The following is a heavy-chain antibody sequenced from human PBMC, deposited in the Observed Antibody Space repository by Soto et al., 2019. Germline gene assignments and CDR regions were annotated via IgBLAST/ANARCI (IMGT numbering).Heavy chain of an antibody. CDR3: ARGFYDTAGYSIPFNN. CDR1: GGSISSDSYY. CDR2: ISYSGST. Sequence: PSETLSLTCTVSGGSISSDSYYWGWIRQSPEKGLEWIASISYSGSTYYNPTLKSRLIISVDTSKSQFSLKLSSVTAADTAVYYFARGFYDTAGYSIPFNNWRHGTLVSVS. J-gene: IGHJ4*01. D-gene: IGHD3-22*01. V-gene: IGHV4-39*01.